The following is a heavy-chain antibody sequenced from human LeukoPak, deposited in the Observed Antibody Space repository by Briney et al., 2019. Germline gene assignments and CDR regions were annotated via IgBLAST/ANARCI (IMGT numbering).Heavy chain of an antibody. J-gene: IGHJ6*04. CDR3: AELGITMIGGV. CDR2: ISSSGATI. Sequence: GGSLRLSCAASGFTFTDYYMTWIRQAPGKGLEWLSYISSSGATIYYADSVKGRFTISRDNAKNSLYLQMNSLRAEDTAVYYCAELGITMIGGVWGKGTTVTISS. V-gene: IGHV3-11*04. D-gene: IGHD3-10*02. CDR1: GFTFTDYY.